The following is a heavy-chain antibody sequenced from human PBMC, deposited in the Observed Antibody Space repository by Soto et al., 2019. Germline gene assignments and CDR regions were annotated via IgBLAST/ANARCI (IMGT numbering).Heavy chain of an antibody. CDR1: GGSFSGYY. CDR2: INHSGST. D-gene: IGHD2-2*01. J-gene: IGHJ5*02. CDR3: ARGLPRSLDIVVVPAARPIARGNWFDP. V-gene: IGHV4-34*01. Sequence: PSETLSLTCAVYGGSFSGYYWSWIRQPPGKGLEWIGEINHSGSTNYNPSLKSRVTISVDTSKNQFSLKLSSVTAADTAVYYCARGLPRSLDIVVVPAARPIARGNWFDPWGQGTLVTVSS.